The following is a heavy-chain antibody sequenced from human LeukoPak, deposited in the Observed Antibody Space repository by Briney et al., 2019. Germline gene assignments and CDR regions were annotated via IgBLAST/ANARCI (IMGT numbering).Heavy chain of an antibody. D-gene: IGHD5-18*01. V-gene: IGHV3-43D*04. Sequence: PGASLRLSCAASGFTFHDYAMYWVRQAPGKGLEWVSLINWNAGSAYYADSAKGRFTISRDNSKNSLYLQMNSLRAEETAMYYCAKGGGGGYSYGYGQLDYWGQGTLVTVSS. J-gene: IGHJ4*02. CDR1: GFTFHDYA. CDR2: INWNAGSA. CDR3: AKGGGGGYSYGYGQLDY.